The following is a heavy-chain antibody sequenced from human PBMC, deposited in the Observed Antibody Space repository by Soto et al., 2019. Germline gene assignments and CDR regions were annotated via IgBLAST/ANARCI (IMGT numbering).Heavy chain of an antibody. Sequence: QVQLVQSGAEVKKPGSSVKVSCKASGGTFSSYAISWVRQAPGQGLEWMGGIIPIFGTANYAQKFQGRVTINAEESTRTAYMELSSLRSEDTAVYYCAREPIAARLLCPDYYYYGMDVWGQGTPVTVSS. CDR1: GGTFSSYA. CDR2: IIPIFGTA. CDR3: AREPIAARLLCPDYYYYGMDV. V-gene: IGHV1-69*01. J-gene: IGHJ6*02. D-gene: IGHD6-6*01.